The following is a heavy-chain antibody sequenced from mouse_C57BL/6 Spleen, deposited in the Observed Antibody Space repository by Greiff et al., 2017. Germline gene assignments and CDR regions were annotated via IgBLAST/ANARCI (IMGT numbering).Heavy chain of an antibody. Sequence: QVQLQQPGAELVKPGASVKLSCKASGYTFTSYWMHWVKQRPGQGLEWIGTIHPNSGSTNYNEKFKSKATLTVDKSSSTAYMQLSSLTSEDSAVYYCASIYYDYDAVAYWGQGTLVTVSA. CDR2: IHPNSGST. CDR1: GYTFTSYW. CDR3: ASIYYDYDAVAY. D-gene: IGHD2-4*01. J-gene: IGHJ3*01. V-gene: IGHV1-64*01.